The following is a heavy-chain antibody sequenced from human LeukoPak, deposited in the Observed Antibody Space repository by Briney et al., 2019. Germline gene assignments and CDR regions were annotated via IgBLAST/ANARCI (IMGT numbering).Heavy chain of an antibody. CDR3: ARGLGLRLGELYD. CDR2: IYSGGST. J-gene: IGHJ4*02. V-gene: IGHV3-66*01. CDR1: GFTVSSNY. Sequence: PGGSLRLSCAASGFTVSSNYMSWVRQAPGKGLEWVSVIYSGGSTYYADSVKGRFTISRDNSKNTLYLQMNSLRAEDTAVYYCARGLGLRLGELYDWGQGTLVTVSS. D-gene: IGHD3-16*01.